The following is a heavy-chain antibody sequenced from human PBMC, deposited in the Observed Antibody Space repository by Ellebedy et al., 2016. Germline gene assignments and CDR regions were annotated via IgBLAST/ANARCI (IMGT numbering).Heavy chain of an antibody. D-gene: IGHD6-13*01. CDR1: GLTVSCYW. CDR2: INGDGSST. V-gene: IGHV3-74*01. Sequence: GESLKISXVASGLTVSCYWMHWVRQAPGRGLVWVARINGDGSSTYYADSVKGRFTISRDNAKNTLYLQMNSLRAEDTAVYYCARPRLDFSSPDFDYWGQGTLVTVSS. CDR3: ARPRLDFSSPDFDY. J-gene: IGHJ4*02.